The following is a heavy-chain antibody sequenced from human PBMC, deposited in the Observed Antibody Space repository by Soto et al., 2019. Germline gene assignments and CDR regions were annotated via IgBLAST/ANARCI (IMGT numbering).Heavy chain of an antibody. CDR3: ARGPPFGY. CDR2: IYHSGST. CDR1: GGSISSGCYS. D-gene: IGHD3-10*01. J-gene: IGHJ4*02. Sequence: SETLSLTCAVSGGSISSGCYSWSWIRQQPGKGLEWIGYIYHSGSTYYNPSLKSRVTISVDRSKNQFYLKLSSLTAADTAVYYCARGPPFGYWGQGTLVTVSS. V-gene: IGHV4-30-2*01.